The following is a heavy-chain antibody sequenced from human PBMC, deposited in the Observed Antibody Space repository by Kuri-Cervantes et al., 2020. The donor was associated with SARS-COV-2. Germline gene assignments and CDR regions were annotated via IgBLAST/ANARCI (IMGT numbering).Heavy chain of an antibody. Sequence: GGSLRLSCAASGFTVSSNYMSWVRQAPGKGLEWVPVIYSGGSTYYADSVKGRFTISRDNSKNTLYLQMNSLRAEDTAVYYCAKDSLYYDFWSGYVSGPVDYWGQGTLVTVSS. V-gene: IGHV3-66*01. CDR3: AKDSLYYDFWSGYVSGPVDY. CDR1: GFTVSSNY. D-gene: IGHD3-3*01. CDR2: IYSGGST. J-gene: IGHJ4*02.